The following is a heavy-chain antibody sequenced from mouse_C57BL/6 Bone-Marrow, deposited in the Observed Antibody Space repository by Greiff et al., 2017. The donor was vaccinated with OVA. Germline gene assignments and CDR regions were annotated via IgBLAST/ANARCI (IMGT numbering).Heavy chain of an antibody. D-gene: IGHD2-2*01. CDR3: TRSYGYASYYYAMDY. Sequence: EVKVEESGEGLVKPGGSLKLSCAASGFTFSSYAMSWVRQTPEKRLEWVAYLSSGGDYIYYADTVKGRFTISRDNARNTLYLQMSSLKSEDTAMYYCTRSYGYASYYYAMDYWGQGTSVTVSS. CDR2: LSSGGDYI. J-gene: IGHJ4*01. V-gene: IGHV5-9-1*02. CDR1: GFTFSSYA.